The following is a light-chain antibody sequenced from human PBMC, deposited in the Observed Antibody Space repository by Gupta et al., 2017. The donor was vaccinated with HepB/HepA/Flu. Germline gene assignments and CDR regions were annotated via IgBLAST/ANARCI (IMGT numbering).Light chain of an antibody. CDR2: KDT. J-gene: IGLJ1*01. Sequence: SPELTQPPSVSVSPGQTARITCSGDVLPNQYAYWYQQKPGQAPVLIVYKDTGRPPGTPERFSGSSSGATVTLTISGVQAEDEADYYCQSADSSGTFYVFGTGTKVTIL. CDR1: VLPNQY. CDR3: QSADSSGTFYV. V-gene: IGLV3-25*03.